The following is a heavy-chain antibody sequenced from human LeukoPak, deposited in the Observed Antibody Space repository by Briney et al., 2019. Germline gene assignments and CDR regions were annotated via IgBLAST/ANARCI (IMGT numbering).Heavy chain of an antibody. CDR3: AKGGYIVVVPAATGY. CDR2: ITSRGEST. J-gene: IGHJ1*01. CDR1: GFTFSIYA. Sequence: GGSLRLSCAASGFTFSIYAMSWVRQAPGRGLQWVSSITSRGESTWYVDSVKGRFTISRDNSKNTLYLQMNSLRAEDKAVYYCAKGGYIVVVPAATGYWGHGTLVSVSS. V-gene: IGHV3-23*01. D-gene: IGHD2-2*01.